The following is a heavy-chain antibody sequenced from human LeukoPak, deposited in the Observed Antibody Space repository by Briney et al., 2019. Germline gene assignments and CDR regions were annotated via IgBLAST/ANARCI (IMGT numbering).Heavy chain of an antibody. CDR2: IWYGGSNK. CDR1: GFTFSTSG. CDR3: ARSPDWNSQIPTYYFDY. J-gene: IGHJ4*02. V-gene: IGHV3-33*01. Sequence: GGSLRLSCAASGFTFSTSGMHWVRQAPGKGLEWVAVIWYGGSNKHYAESVKGRFSISRDNSKSTLYLQMNSLRAEDTAVYYCARSPDWNSQIPTYYFDYWGQGTLVTVSS. D-gene: IGHD1-7*01.